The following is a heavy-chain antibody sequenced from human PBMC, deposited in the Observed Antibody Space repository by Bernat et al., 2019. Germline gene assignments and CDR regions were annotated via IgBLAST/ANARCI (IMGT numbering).Heavy chain of an antibody. J-gene: IGHJ4*02. Sequence: QVQLVQSGAEEKKPGASVKVSCKASGYTFTSYAMHWVRQAPGQRLEWMGWINAGNGNTKYSQKFQGRVTLTRDTSASTAYMELSSLRSEDTAVYYCARVRACLSGVCPYRGLFDYWGQGTLVTVSS. D-gene: IGHD2-8*02. CDR3: ARVRACLSGVCPYRGLFDY. CDR2: INAGNGNT. CDR1: GYTFTSYA. V-gene: IGHV1-3*05.